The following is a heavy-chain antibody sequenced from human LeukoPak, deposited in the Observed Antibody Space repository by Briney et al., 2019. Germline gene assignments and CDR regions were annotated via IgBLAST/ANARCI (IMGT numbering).Heavy chain of an antibody. V-gene: IGHV4-59*01. D-gene: IGHD5-18*01. Sequence: NPSETLSLTCTVSGGSISTYYWSWIRQPPGKGLEWIGYIYYSGSTNYNPSLKSRVTISVDTSKNQFSLKLTSVTAADTAVYYCARGKVTAIVDYWGQGTLVTVSS. CDR2: IYYSGST. J-gene: IGHJ4*02. CDR3: ARGKVTAIVDY. CDR1: GGSISTYY.